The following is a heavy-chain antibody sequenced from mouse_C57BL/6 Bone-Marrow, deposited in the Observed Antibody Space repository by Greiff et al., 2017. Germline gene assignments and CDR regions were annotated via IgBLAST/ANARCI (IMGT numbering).Heavy chain of an antibody. J-gene: IGHJ1*03. Sequence: VQLQQSGAELVKPGASVKLSCKASGYTFTEYTIHWVKQRSGQGLEWIGWFYPGSGSIKYNEKFKDKATLTADKSSSTVYMELSRLTSEDSAVYFCARHEDDYGSSYVNWYFDVWGTGTTVTVSS. V-gene: IGHV1-62-2*01. CDR2: FYPGSGSI. D-gene: IGHD1-1*01. CDR3: ARHEDDYGSSYVNWYFDV. CDR1: GYTFTEYT.